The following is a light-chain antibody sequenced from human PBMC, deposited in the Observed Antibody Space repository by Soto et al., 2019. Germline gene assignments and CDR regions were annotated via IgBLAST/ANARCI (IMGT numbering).Light chain of an antibody. J-gene: IGKJ1*01. CDR1: QTIDNT. Sequence: EIGMTQSPSTLSLSPGERATLSCRASQTIDNTLAWYQRKPGQAPRLLIYDASNRATGVPARFSGSGSGTDFTLTISSLQPEDFATYFCQQTYSAPPTFGQGTKVDIK. CDR3: QQTYSAPPT. CDR2: DAS. V-gene: IGKV3D-15*01.